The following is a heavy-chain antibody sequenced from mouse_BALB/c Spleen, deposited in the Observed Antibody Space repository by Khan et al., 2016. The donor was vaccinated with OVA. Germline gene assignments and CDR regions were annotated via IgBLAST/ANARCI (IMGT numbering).Heavy chain of an antibody. D-gene: IGHD3-3*01. CDR2: INYSGST. V-gene: IGHV3-2*02. CDR1: GYSLTSNYA. J-gene: IGHJ3*01. Sequence: VQLKESGPGLVKPSQSLSLTCTVTGYSLTSNYAWNWIRQFPGNKLEWMGYINYSGSTSYTPSPKSRISITRDTSKNQFFLPLNSVTTEYTATYFCARGRAYWGQGTLVTVSA. CDR3: ARGRAY.